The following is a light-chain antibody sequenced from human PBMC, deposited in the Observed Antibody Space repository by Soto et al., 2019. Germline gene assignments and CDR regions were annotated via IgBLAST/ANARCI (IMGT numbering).Light chain of an antibody. Sequence: QSALTQPASVSGSPGQSITISCTGTNSDVGGYNYVSWYQQHPGKAPELMIYDVSERPSGVPDRFSGSKSGNTASLTISGLQADDEADYYCCSYAVTFYVFGTGTKLTVL. J-gene: IGLJ1*01. CDR3: CSYAVTFYV. CDR1: NSDVGGYNY. V-gene: IGLV2-11*01. CDR2: DVS.